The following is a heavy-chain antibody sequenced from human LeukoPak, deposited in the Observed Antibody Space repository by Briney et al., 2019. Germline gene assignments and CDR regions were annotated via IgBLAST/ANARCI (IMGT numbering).Heavy chain of an antibody. CDR1: GGSVSSGSYY. D-gene: IGHD1-26*01. CDR3: ARDRRELLAFDI. J-gene: IGHJ3*02. V-gene: IGHV4-61*01. Sequence: PSETLTLTCTVSGGSVSSGSYYWSWIRQPPGTGLEWIGYIYYSGSTNYNPSLKSRVTISVDTSKNQFSLKLSSATAADTAVYYCARDRRELLAFDIWGQGTMVTVSS. CDR2: IYYSGST.